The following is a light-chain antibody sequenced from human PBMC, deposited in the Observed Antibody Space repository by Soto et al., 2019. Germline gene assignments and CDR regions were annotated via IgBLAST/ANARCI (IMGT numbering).Light chain of an antibody. CDR2: EVS. J-gene: IGLJ2*01. CDR1: SRDVGGYNY. Sequence: QSALTQPASVSGSPGQSITISCTGTSRDVGGYNYVSWHQQHPGKAPKVIITEVSNRPSGVSNLFSGSKSGNTASLTTSGLQAEDEADYYCSSYISSSTFVVFGGGTKLTVL. V-gene: IGLV2-14*01. CDR3: SSYISSSTFVV.